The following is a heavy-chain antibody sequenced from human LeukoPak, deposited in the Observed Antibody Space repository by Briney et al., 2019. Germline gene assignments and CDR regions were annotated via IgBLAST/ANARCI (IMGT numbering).Heavy chain of an antibody. CDR2: ININTGNP. CDR3: AVAYGAGSYGQLDY. D-gene: IGHD3-10*01. V-gene: IGHV7-4-1*02. J-gene: IGHJ4*02. CDR1: GYTFTSYA. Sequence: AAVKVSCKASGYTFTSYAINWVRQAPGQGLEWVGWININTGNPTYAQAFTGRFVFSLDTSVSTAYLQISSLKAEDTAVYYCAVAYGAGSYGQLDYWGQGTRVTVS.